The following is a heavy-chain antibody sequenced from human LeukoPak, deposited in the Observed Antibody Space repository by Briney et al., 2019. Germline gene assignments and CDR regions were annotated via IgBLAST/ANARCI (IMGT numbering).Heavy chain of an antibody. V-gene: IGHV4-59*01. Sequence: KTSETLSLTCTVSGGSIRSYYWTWIRQPPGKGLEWIGYIYYSGSTNYNPSLKSRVTISVDTSKNQFSLKLSSVTAADTAVYYCARDLYSGYDWVGFNIWGQGTVVTVSS. CDR1: GGSIRSYY. CDR2: IYYSGST. D-gene: IGHD5-12*01. CDR3: ARDLYSGYDWVGFNI. J-gene: IGHJ3*02.